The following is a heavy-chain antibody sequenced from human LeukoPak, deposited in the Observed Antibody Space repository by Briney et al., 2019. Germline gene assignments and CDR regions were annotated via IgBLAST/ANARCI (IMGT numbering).Heavy chain of an antibody. CDR1: GGSISSSSYY. Sequence: PSETLSLTCTVSGGSISSSSYYWGWIRQPPGKGLEWIGSIYYSGSTYYNPSLKSRVTISVDTSKNQFSLKLSSVTAADTAVYYCAREGGRVAARDYWGQGTLVTVSS. CDR2: IYYSGST. CDR3: AREGGRVAARDY. D-gene: IGHD2-15*01. V-gene: IGHV4-39*07. J-gene: IGHJ4*02.